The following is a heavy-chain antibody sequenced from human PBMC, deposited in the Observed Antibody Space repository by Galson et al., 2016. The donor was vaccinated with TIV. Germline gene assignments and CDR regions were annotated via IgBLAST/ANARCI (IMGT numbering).Heavy chain of an antibody. V-gene: IGHV3-7*01. CDR1: GFTFSRYW. CDR2: INQDGYEK. CDR3: VRDRIYDFWSGYYTSEYFQY. Sequence: SLRLSCAASGFTFSRYWLSWVRQAPGKGLEWVANINQDGYEKYYVDSLKGRFTISRDNAKNSLFLQMNSLRVEDTAVYYCVRDRIYDFWSGYYTSEYFQYWGRGTLVPVAS. J-gene: IGHJ1*01. D-gene: IGHD3-3*01.